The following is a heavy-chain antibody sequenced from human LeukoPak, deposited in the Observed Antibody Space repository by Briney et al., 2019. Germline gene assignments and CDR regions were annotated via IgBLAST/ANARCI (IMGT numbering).Heavy chain of an antibody. Sequence: SETLSLTCTVSGGSISSGGYYWSWIRQHPGKGLEWIGYIYYSGSTYYNPSLKSRVTISVDTSKNQFSLKLSSVTAADTAVYCCARSIVVVVAATLWGDNWFDPWGQGTLVTVSS. CDR2: IYYSGST. CDR1: GGSISSGGYY. V-gene: IGHV4-31*03. CDR3: ARSIVVVVAATLWGDNWFDP. J-gene: IGHJ5*02. D-gene: IGHD2-15*01.